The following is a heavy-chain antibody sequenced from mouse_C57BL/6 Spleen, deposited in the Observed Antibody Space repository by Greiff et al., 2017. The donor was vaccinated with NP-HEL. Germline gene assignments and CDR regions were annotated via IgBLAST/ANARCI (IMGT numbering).Heavy chain of an antibody. CDR1: GYAFSSSW. V-gene: IGHV1-82*01. J-gene: IGHJ1*03. Sequence: QVQLQQSGPELVKPGASVKISCKASGYAFSSSWMNWVKQRPGKGLEWIGRIYPGDGDTNYNGKFKGKATLTADKSSSTAYMQLISLTSEDSAVYFCAREGYGSSYGYFDVWGTGTTVTVSS. CDR3: AREGYGSSYGYFDV. D-gene: IGHD1-1*01. CDR2: IYPGDGDT.